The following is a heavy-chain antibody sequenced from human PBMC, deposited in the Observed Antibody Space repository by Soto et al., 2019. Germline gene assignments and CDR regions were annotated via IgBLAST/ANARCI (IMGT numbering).Heavy chain of an antibody. D-gene: IGHD3-3*01. Sequence: QMQLVQSGPEVKKPGTSVKVSCKASGFTFTSSAVQWVRQARGQRLEWIGWIVVGSGNTNYAQKFQERVTITRDMSTSTAYMELSSLRSEDTAVYYCAAGRPYYDFWSGYYTGGSYYYYGMDVWGQRTTVTVSS. CDR1: GFTFTSSA. CDR3: AAGRPYYDFWSGYYTGGSYYYYGMDV. V-gene: IGHV1-58*01. CDR2: IVVGSGNT. J-gene: IGHJ6*02.